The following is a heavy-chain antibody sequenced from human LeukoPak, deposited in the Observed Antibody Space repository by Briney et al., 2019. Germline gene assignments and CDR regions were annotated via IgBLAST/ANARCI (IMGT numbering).Heavy chain of an antibody. CDR2: INPSDGST. D-gene: IGHD2/OR15-2a*01. J-gene: IGHJ4*02. Sequence: ASVEVSCKASGDTFTSYYMHWVRQAPGQGLEWMGIINPSDGSTTYAQRFQGRVTLTGDTSTSTVYMELSSLRSEDTAVYYCARHQGAGEYPFDYWGQGTLVTVSS. V-gene: IGHV1-46*01. CDR1: GDTFTSYY. CDR3: ARHQGAGEYPFDY.